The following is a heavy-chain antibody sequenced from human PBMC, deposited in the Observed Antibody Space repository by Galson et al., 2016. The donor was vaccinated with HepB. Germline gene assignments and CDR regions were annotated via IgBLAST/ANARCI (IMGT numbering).Heavy chain of an antibody. CDR2: IVPIVGLE. V-gene: IGHV1-69*02. Sequence: SVKVSCKASGGTLSSYPISWLRQAPGQGLEWMGRIVPIVGLENYAQKFEGRVTITADKSTNTAYMELNSLTSEDTAVYYCARPRAASYSSGFYFDPWGQGTLVAVSP. CDR3: ARPRAASYSSGFYFDP. D-gene: IGHD6-19*01. J-gene: IGHJ4*02. CDR1: GGTLSSYP.